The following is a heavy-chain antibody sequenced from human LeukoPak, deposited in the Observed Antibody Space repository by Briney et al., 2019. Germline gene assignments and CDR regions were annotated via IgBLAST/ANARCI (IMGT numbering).Heavy chain of an antibody. CDR3: ARGYYDFWSGYYYYLNWFDP. D-gene: IGHD3-3*01. CDR2: IIPIFGTA. CDR1: GYTFTSFG. Sequence: ASVKVSCKASGYTFTSFGVAWVRQAPGQGLEWMGGIIPIFGTANYAQKFQGRVTVTADESTSTAYMELSSLRSEDTAVYYCARGYYDFWSGYYYYLNWFDPWGQGTLVTVSS. V-gene: IGHV1-69*13. J-gene: IGHJ5*02.